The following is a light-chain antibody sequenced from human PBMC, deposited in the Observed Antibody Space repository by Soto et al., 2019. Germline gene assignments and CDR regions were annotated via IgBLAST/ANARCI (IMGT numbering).Light chain of an antibody. V-gene: IGKV1-13*02. J-gene: IGKJ4*01. CDR3: QQFTYPLT. Sequence: IQLTQSPSSLSASVGDRVTITCRASQDIRRALAWYQQKPGKAPNLLISDASSLESGVPSRFSGSGSGTDFTLSIFSLQPEDFATYFCQQFTYPLTFGGGTKVELK. CDR2: DAS. CDR1: QDIRRA.